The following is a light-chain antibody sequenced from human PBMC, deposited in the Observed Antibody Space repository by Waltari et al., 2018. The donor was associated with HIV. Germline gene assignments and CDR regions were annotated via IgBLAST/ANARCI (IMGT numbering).Light chain of an antibody. Sequence: IQVTQSPSSLSTPVGDSVTITCRASQGVGNSLAWFHQRPGKAPQPLIYAASSLQSGVPTKFSGSGSGTDFTLTISSLQPEDLGAYYCQQYYTYPFTFGPGTKVDIK. CDR1: QGVGNS. V-gene: IGKV1-16*02. J-gene: IGKJ3*01. CDR3: QQYYTYPFT. CDR2: AAS.